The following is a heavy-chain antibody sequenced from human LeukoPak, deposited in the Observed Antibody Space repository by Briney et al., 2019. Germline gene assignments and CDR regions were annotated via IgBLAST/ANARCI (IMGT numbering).Heavy chain of an antibody. CDR2: IYYSGTT. D-gene: IGHD6-13*01. CDR3: ARGVYIAAAQYGY. J-gene: IGHJ4*02. Sequence: SETLSLTCTVSGGSISSYYWSWIWQPPGKGLEWIGYIYYSGTTNYNPSLKSRVTISVDTSKNQFSLKLGSVTAADTAVYYCARGVYIAAAQYGYWGQGTLVTVSS. CDR1: GGSISSYY. V-gene: IGHV4-59*01.